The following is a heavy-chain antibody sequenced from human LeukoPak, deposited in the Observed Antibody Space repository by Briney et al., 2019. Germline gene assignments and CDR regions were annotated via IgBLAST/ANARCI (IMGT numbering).Heavy chain of an antibody. CDR2: ITTSGGDT. J-gene: IGHJ4*02. Sequence: GGSLRLSCAASGFTFSSYDMIWVRQAPGQGLEWVSKITTSGGDTVYAESVKGRFTISRDNSKNTLDLQMNSLRAGDSAVYYCARKNSDYLNNPDYWGQGTLVTVSP. D-gene: IGHD1-14*01. V-gene: IGHV3-23*01. CDR3: ARKNSDYLNNPDY. CDR1: GFTFSSYD.